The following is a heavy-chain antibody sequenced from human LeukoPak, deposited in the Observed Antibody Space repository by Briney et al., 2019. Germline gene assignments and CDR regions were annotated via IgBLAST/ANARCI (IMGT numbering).Heavy chain of an antibody. D-gene: IGHD6-19*01. J-gene: IGHJ6*03. CDR1: GGSISSGSYY. CDR3: ARVRAVAGTGYYYMDV. CDR2: IYTSGST. Sequence: PSETLSLTCTVSGGSISSGSYYWSWIRQPAGKGLEWIGRIYTSGSTNYNPSLKSRVTISVDTSKNKFSLKLSSVTAADTAVYYCARVRAVAGTGYYYMDVWGKGTTVTVSS. V-gene: IGHV4-61*02.